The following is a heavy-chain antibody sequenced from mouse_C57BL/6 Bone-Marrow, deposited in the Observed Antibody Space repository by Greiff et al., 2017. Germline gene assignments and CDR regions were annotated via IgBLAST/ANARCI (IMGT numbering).Heavy chain of an antibody. CDR2: IDPSDSYT. J-gene: IGHJ4*01. D-gene: IGHD2-2*01. Sequence: QVQLQQPGAELVMPGASVKLSCKASGYTFTSYWMHWVKQRPGQGLEWIGEIDPSDSYTNYNQKFKGKFTLTVDKSSSTAFMQLSSLTSEDSAVNYCARGGYYYAMDYWGQGTSVTVSS. V-gene: IGHV1-69*01. CDR1: GYTFTSYW. CDR3: ARGGYYYAMDY.